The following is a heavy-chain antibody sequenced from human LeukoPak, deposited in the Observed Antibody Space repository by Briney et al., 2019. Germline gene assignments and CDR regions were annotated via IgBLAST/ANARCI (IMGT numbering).Heavy chain of an antibody. CDR2: ISSSGSTI. V-gene: IGHV3-48*04. D-gene: IGHD6-19*01. CDR3: ARVKLAVAGIKPSYYYGMDV. Sequence: GGSLRLSCAASGFTFSSYSMNWVRQAPGKGLEWASYISSSGSTIYYADSVKGRFTISRDNAKNSLYLQMNSLRAEDTAVYYCARVKLAVAGIKPSYYYGMDVWGQGTTVTVSS. J-gene: IGHJ6*02. CDR1: GFTFSSYS.